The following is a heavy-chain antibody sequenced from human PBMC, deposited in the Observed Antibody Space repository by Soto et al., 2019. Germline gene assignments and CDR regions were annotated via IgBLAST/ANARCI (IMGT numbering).Heavy chain of an antibody. D-gene: IGHD2-15*01. Sequence: GGSLRLSCAASGFTFSSYSMNWVRQAPGKGLEWVSSISSSSSYIYYADSVKGRFTISRDNAKNSLYLQMNSLRAGDTAVYYCARDRPVVASNAFDIWGQGTMVTVSS. CDR2: ISSSSSYI. J-gene: IGHJ3*02. CDR1: GFTFSSYS. V-gene: IGHV3-21*01. CDR3: ARDRPVVASNAFDI.